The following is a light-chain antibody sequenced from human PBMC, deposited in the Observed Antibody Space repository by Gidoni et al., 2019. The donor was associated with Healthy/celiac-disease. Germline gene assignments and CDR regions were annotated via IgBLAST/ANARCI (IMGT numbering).Light chain of an antibody. CDR2: GAS. J-gene: IGKJ1*01. CDR3: QQYGSSPPWT. V-gene: IGKV3-20*01. Sequence: EIVLTQSPGTLSLSPGERATISCRASQSVSSSYFAWYQQKPGQAPRRLIYGASSRATGIPDRFSGSGSGTDFTLTISRLEPEDFAVYYCQQYGSSPPWTFGQGTKVEIK. CDR1: QSVSSSY.